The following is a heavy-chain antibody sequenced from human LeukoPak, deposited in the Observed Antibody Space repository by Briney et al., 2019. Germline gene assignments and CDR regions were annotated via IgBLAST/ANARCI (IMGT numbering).Heavy chain of an antibody. CDR1: TSR. CDR2: IGSYGGDT. CDR3: ARDLWNFYDDSGYYRDFDS. D-gene: IGHD3-22*01. Sequence: ASVKVSCKATSRIRLVRQAPGQGLAWMGWIGSYGGDTYYAQKFQGRVTVTTDTSTSTVYMELRSLRSDDTAVYYCARDLWNFYDDSGYYRDFDSWGQGTLVTVSS. J-gene: IGHJ5*01. V-gene: IGHV1-18*01.